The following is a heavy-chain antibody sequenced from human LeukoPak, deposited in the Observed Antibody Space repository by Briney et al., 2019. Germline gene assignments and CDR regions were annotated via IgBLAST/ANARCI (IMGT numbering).Heavy chain of an antibody. D-gene: IGHD3-10*01. CDR1: GYTFTNYG. V-gene: IGHV1-18*01. Sequence: ASVKVSCKASGYTFTNYGIAWVRQAPGQGLEWMGWISAYNGNTNYAQKLQGRVTMTTDTSTSTAYMELRSLRSDDTAVYYCARGGVDYYYYYGMDVWGQGTTVTVSS. CDR2: ISAYNGNT. J-gene: IGHJ6*02. CDR3: ARGGVDYYYYYGMDV.